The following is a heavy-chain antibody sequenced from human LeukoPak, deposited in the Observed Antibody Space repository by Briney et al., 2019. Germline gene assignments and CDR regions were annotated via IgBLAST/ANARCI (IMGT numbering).Heavy chain of an antibody. Sequence: GGSLRLSCAASGFTLNNAWMSWVHQAPGKGLEWLGRIKRETDGGTIDYAAPVKGRFTISRDDSRNTLYLQMDSLKIEDTAVYYCTTDRYYDNSELQFQRWGQGTLVTVSS. J-gene: IGHJ1*01. V-gene: IGHV3-15*01. CDR1: GFTLNNAW. D-gene: IGHD3-22*01. CDR2: IKRETDGGTI. CDR3: TTDRYYDNSELQFQR.